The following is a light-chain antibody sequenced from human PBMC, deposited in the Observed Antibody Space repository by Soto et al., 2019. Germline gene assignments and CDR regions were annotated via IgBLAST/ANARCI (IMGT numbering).Light chain of an antibody. CDR1: QSVSSN. CDR2: GAS. J-gene: IGKJ2*01. CDR3: QQYNKWPPYT. V-gene: IGKV3-15*01. Sequence: EIVMTQSPATLSVSPGERATLSCRASQSVSSNLAWYQQKPGQAPRLLIYGASTRATGIPSRFSGSGSGTEFTLTISSRQSEDFALYYCQQYNKWPPYTFGQGTKLAIK.